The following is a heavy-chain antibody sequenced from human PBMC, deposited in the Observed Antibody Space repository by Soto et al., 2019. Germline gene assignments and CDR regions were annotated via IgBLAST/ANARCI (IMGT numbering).Heavy chain of an antibody. Sequence: GGSLRLSCAASGFTFSSYAMSWVRQAPGKGLEWVSAISGSGGSTYYADSVKGRFTISRDNSKNTLYLQMNSLRAEDTAVYYCSKGRYYYDSSGYYKFDYWGQGTLVTVSS. J-gene: IGHJ4*02. CDR2: ISGSGGST. CDR3: SKGRYYYDSSGYYKFDY. D-gene: IGHD3-22*01. V-gene: IGHV3-23*01. CDR1: GFTFSSYA.